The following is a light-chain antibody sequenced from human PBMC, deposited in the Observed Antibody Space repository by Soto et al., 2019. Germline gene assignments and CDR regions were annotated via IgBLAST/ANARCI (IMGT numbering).Light chain of an antibody. V-gene: IGLV1-40*01. CDR1: SSNIGAGYG. CDR3: QTADTSLSVV. CDR2: GNT. Sequence: QSELTQPPSVSGAPGQRVTISCTGSSSNIGAGYGVHWYQQLPGAAPKLLIYGNTNRPSGVPDRISGSQSGTSASLAITGLQAEDEADYYCQTADTSLSVVFGGGTKLTVL. J-gene: IGLJ2*01.